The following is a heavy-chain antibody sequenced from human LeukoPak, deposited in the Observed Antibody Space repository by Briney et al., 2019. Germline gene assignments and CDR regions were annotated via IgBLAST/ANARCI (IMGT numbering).Heavy chain of an antibody. D-gene: IGHD3-22*01. CDR2: IYPGDSDT. CDR1: GYSFTSYW. Sequence: GESLKISCKGSGYSFTSYWIAWVRQMPGKGLEWMGIIYPGDSDTRYSPSFQGQVTFSADKSISTAYLQWSSLTASDTAMYYCARPSSPNTDSSAYSHWGQGTLVTVSS. J-gene: IGHJ4*02. V-gene: IGHV5-51*01. CDR3: ARPSSPNTDSSAYSH.